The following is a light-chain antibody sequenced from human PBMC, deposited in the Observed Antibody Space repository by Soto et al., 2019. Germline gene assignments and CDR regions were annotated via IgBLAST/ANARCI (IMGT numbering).Light chain of an antibody. CDR1: QSVSSN. Sequence: EIVMTQSPATLSVSPGDRATLSCRASQSVSSNLAWYQQKPGQAPRLLIYGASTRATGIPARFSGSGSGTEFTLTISSLQSEDSAVYYCQQRKSYPITFGQGTRLEIK. V-gene: IGKV3-15*01. CDR2: GAS. J-gene: IGKJ5*01. CDR3: QQRKSYPIT.